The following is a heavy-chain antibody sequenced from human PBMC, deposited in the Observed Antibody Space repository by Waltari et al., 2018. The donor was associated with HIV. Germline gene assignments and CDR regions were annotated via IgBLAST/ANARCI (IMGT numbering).Heavy chain of an antibody. Sequence: EVQLVESGGGLVKPGGSLRVSCVGSGFSFSNAWLTWVRQAPGKGLEWVGRIKSKSDGGRTENAAPVKGRFTISRDDSKNTLFLQMNSLKTEDTAVYYCTTVAVGAAFGGSWGQGTLVTVSS. CDR3: TTVAVGAAFGGS. CDR2: IKSKSDGGRT. J-gene: IGHJ5*02. D-gene: IGHD1-26*01. V-gene: IGHV3-15*01. CDR1: GFSFSNAW.